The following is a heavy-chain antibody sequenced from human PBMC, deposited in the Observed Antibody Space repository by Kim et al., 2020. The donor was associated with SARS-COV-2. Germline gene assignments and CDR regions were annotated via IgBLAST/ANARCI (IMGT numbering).Heavy chain of an antibody. CDR3: ARESITMIVVVTLPGGYGMDV. D-gene: IGHD3-22*01. CDR1: GYTFTSYG. CDR2: ISAYNGNT. J-gene: IGHJ6*02. Sequence: ASVKVSCKASGYTFTSYGISWVRQAPGQGLEWMGWISAYNGNTNYAQKLQGRVTMTTDTSTSTAYMELRSLRSDDTAVYYCARESITMIVVVTLPGGYGMDVWGQGTTVTVSS. V-gene: IGHV1-18*01.